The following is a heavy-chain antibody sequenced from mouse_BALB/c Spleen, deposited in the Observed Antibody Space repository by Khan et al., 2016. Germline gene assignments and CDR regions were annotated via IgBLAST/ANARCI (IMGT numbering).Heavy chain of an antibody. V-gene: IGHV14-3*02. CDR2: IDPANGNT. D-gene: IGHD2-3*01. CDR3: ARSPYDGGVGFAY. Sequence: VQLQQSGAELVKPGASVKLSCTASVFNIKDTYMHWVKQRPEQGLEWIGRIDPANGNTKYDPKFQGKATITADTSSNTAYLQLSRLTSEDTAVYYCARSPYDGGVGFAYWGQGTLVTVSA. CDR1: VFNIKDTY. J-gene: IGHJ3*01.